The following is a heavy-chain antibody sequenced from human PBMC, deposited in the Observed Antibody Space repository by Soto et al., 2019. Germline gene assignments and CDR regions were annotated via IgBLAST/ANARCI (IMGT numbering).Heavy chain of an antibody. CDR2: ISAYNGNT. CDR1: GYTFTSYG. Sequence: GASVKVSCKASGYTFTSYGISWVRQAPGQGLEWMGWISAYNGNTNYAQKLQGRVTMTTDTSTSTAYMELRSLRSDDTAVYYCARKVEQWLADDAFDIWGQGTMVTVSS. J-gene: IGHJ3*02. V-gene: IGHV1-18*01. CDR3: ARKVEQWLADDAFDI. D-gene: IGHD6-19*01.